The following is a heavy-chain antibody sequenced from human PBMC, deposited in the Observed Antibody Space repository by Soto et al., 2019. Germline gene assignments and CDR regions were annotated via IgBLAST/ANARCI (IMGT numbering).Heavy chain of an antibody. CDR3: ARDPWDQTGYSSSWDNFDY. J-gene: IGHJ4*02. V-gene: IGHV1-46*01. CDR1: GYTFTSYY. D-gene: IGHD6-13*01. CDR2: INPSGGST. Sequence: ASVKVSCKASGYTFTSYYMHWVRQAPGQGLEWMGIINPSGGSTSYAQKFQGRVTMTRDTSTSTVYMELSSLRSEDTAVYYCARDPWDQTGYSSSWDNFDYWGQGTLVTVSS.